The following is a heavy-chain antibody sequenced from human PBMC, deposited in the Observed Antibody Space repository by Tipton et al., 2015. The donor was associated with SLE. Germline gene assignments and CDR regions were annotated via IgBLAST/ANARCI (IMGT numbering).Heavy chain of an antibody. V-gene: IGHV3-48*03. CDR3: GASYFDY. J-gene: IGHJ4*02. Sequence: SLRLSCAASGFTFSRYEMNWVRQAPGKGLEWVSYISGSGGTRYYADSVKGRFTISRDNAKKSLYLQMNSLRAEDTAVYYCGASYFDYWGQGTLVTVSS. CDR1: GFTFSRYE. CDR2: ISGSGGTR.